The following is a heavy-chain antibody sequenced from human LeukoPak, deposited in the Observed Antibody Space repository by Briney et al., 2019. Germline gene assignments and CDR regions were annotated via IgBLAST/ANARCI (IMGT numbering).Heavy chain of an antibody. CDR2: IWYDGSNK. CDR3: AKRGDCSSTSCHLFDY. CDR1: GFTFSSYG. Sequence: GGSLRLSCAASGFTFSSYGMHWVRQAPGKGLEWVAVIWYDGSNKYYADSVKGRFTISRDNSKNTLYLQMNSLRAEDTAVYYCAKRGDCSSTSCHLFDYWGQGTLVTVSS. J-gene: IGHJ4*02. D-gene: IGHD2-2*01. V-gene: IGHV3-30*02.